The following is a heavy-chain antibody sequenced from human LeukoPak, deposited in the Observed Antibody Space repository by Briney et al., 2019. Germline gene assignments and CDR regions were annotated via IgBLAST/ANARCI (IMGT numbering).Heavy chain of an antibody. Sequence: ASVKVSCKASGYTFTSYDINWVRQATGQGLEWMGLMNPNSGNTGYAQKYQGRVTMTRNTSISTAYMEPSSLRSEDTAVYYCARGRSGDSSSWYYYYYGMDVWGQGTTVTVSS. D-gene: IGHD6-13*01. CDR3: ARGRSGDSSSWYYYYYGMDV. CDR1: GYTFTSYD. CDR2: MNPNSGNT. V-gene: IGHV1-8*01. J-gene: IGHJ6*02.